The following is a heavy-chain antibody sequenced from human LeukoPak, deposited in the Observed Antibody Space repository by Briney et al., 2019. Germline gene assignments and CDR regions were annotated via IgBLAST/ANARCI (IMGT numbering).Heavy chain of an antibody. D-gene: IGHD4-17*01. V-gene: IGHV4-39*01. CDR3: ARGYSGGQETPRNRLRGWFDP. CDR1: GGSISSSSYY. Sequence: PSKTLSLTCTVSGGSISSSSYYWGWIRQPPGKGLEWIGSIYYSGSTYYNPSLKSRVTISVDTSKNQFSLKLSSVTAADTAVYYCARGYSGGQETPRNRLRGWFDPWGQGTLVTVSS. CDR2: IYYSGST. J-gene: IGHJ5*02.